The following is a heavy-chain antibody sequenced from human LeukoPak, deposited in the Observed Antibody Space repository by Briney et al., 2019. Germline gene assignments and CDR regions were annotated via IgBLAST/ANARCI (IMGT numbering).Heavy chain of an antibody. J-gene: IGHJ4*02. D-gene: IGHD6-19*01. Sequence: GGSLRLSCAASGFTFSSYAMHWVRQAPGKGLEWVAVISYDGSNKYYADSVKGRFTISRDNSKNTLYLQMNSLRAEDTAVYYCAKHKKRAVAASYYFDYWGQGTLVTVSS. V-gene: IGHV3-30-3*02. CDR2: ISYDGSNK. CDR3: AKHKKRAVAASYYFDY. CDR1: GFTFSSYA.